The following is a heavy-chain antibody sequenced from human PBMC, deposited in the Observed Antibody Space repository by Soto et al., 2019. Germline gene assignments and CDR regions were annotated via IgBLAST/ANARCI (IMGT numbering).Heavy chain of an antibody. Sequence: EVQLLESGGGLVQPGGSLRLSCAASGFTFSSYAMSWVRQAPGKGLEWVSAISGSGGSTYYADSVKGRFTISRDNSKNTLYLQMNSLKAEDTDVSYCARGGGYNWFDPWGQGTLVTVSS. V-gene: IGHV3-23*01. CDR1: GFTFSSYA. CDR2: ISGSGGST. J-gene: IGHJ5*02. CDR3: ARGGGYNWFDP. D-gene: IGHD3-16*01.